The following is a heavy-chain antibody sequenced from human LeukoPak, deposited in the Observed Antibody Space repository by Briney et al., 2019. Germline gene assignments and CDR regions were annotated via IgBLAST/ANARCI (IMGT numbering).Heavy chain of an antibody. CDR1: GYTFTSYG. Sequence: ASVMVSCKTSGYTFTSYGINWVRQDPGQGLEWMGWISTYSGDTNSAQKLQARVTMTRDTSTGTAYMELRSLRSDDTAVYYCARDPGGRRSQAGHFDYWGQGTLVTVSS. CDR2: ISTYSGDT. CDR3: ARDPGGRRSQAGHFDY. J-gene: IGHJ4*02. D-gene: IGHD3-16*01. V-gene: IGHV1-18*04.